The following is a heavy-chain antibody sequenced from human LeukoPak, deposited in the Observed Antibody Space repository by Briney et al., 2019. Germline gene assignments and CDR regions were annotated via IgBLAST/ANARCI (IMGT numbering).Heavy chain of an antibody. V-gene: IGHV1-24*01. D-gene: IGHD2-15*01. J-gene: IGHJ6*04. CDR1: GYTLTELS. CDR2: FDPKDGET. Sequence: GASVKVSCKVSGYTLTELSMHWVRQAPGKGLEWMGGFDPKDGETIYAQKFQGRVTMTEDTSTDTAYMELSSLRSEDTAVYYCATAGYCSGGSCYSRSYYGMDVWGKGTTVTVSS. CDR3: ATAGYCSGGSCYSRSYYGMDV.